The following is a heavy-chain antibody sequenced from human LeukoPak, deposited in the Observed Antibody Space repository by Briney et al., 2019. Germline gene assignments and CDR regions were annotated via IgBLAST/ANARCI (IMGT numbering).Heavy chain of an antibody. CDR2: MYYSGST. CDR1: GGSISSSSYY. CDR3: ARGYSSAWPYWYFDL. V-gene: IGHV4-39*01. J-gene: IGHJ2*01. D-gene: IGHD6-19*01. Sequence: SETLSLTCTVSGGSISSSSYYWGWIRQPPGKGLEWIGSMYYSGSTHYNPSLKSRVTISVDTSKNQFSLKLISVTAADTAVYYCARGYSSAWPYWYFDLWGRGTLVTVSS.